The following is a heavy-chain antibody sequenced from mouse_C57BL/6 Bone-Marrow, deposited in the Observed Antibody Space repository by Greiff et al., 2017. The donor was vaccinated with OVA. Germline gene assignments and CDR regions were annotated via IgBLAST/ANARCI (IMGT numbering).Heavy chain of an antibody. CDR3: ARRYGSSHYWYFDV. CDR2: IYPGDGDT. CDR1: GYAFSSYW. D-gene: IGHD1-1*01. V-gene: IGHV1-80*01. Sequence: QVQLKQSGAELVKPGASVKISCKASGYAFSSYWMNWAKQRPGKGLEWIGQIYPGDGDTNYNGKFKGKATLTADKSSSTAYMQLSSLTSEDSAVYFCARRYGSSHYWYFDVWGTGTTVTVSS. J-gene: IGHJ1*03.